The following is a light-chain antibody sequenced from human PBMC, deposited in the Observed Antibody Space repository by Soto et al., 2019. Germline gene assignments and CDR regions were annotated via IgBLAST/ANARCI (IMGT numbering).Light chain of an antibody. CDR1: QSVSSN. V-gene: IGKV3-15*01. CDR3: QQYNNWPL. Sequence: EIVMTQSPATLSVSPGERATLSCRASQSVSSNLAWYQQKPGQAPRLLIYGASTRATGIPARFSGSGSGTEFPLTIRSLESEDFAVYYCQQYNNWPLFGQGTKVDIK. J-gene: IGKJ1*01. CDR2: GAS.